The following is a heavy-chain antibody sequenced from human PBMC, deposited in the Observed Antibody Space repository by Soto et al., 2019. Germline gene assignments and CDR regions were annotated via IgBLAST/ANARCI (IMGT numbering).Heavy chain of an antibody. V-gene: IGHV4-38-2*02. CDR3: ARDGGNRYSSSSHNWFDP. Sequence: SETLSLTCAVYGGSFSGYYWGWIRQPPGKGLEWIGSIYHSGSTYYNPSLKSRVTISVDTSKNQFSLKLSSVTAADTAVYYCARDGGNRYSSSSHNWFDPWGQGTLVTVSS. D-gene: IGHD6-6*01. J-gene: IGHJ5*02. CDR1: GGSFSGYY. CDR2: IYHSGST.